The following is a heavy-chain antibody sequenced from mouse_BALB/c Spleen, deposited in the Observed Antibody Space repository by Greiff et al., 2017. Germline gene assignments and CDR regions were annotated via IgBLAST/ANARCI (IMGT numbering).Heavy chain of an antibody. J-gene: IGHJ3*01. Sequence: EVQVVESGGGLVQPGGSLKLSCAASGFTFSSYTMSWVRQTPEKRLEWVAYISNGGGSTYYPDTVKGRFTISRDNAKNTLYLQMSSLKSEDTAMYYCARHEGSWGQGTLVTVSA. CDR3: ARHEGS. V-gene: IGHV5-12-2*01. CDR1: GFTFSSYT. CDR2: ISNGGGST.